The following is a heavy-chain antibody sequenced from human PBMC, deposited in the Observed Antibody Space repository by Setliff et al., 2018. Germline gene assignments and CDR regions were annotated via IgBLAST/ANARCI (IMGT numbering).Heavy chain of an antibody. J-gene: IGHJ4*02. CDR3: ARDPSSVAARPGY. V-gene: IGHV4-39*07. D-gene: IGHD6-6*01. CDR1: GDSIRSSRYY. CDR2: IYSSGNT. Sequence: PSETLSLTCTVSGDSIRSSRYYWGWIRQPPGKGLEWIGSIYSSGNTYYNPSLKRRVTISVDTTKNQFSLQLNSVTAADTAVYYCARDPSSVAARPGYWDQGTLVTVSS.